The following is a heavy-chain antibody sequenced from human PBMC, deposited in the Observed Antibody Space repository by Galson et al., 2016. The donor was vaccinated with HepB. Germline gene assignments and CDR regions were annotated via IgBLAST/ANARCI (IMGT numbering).Heavy chain of an antibody. V-gene: IGHV1-18*01. J-gene: IGHJ4*02. CDR2: ISTYNGET. D-gene: IGHD6-13*01. Sequence: SVKVSCKASGYTFSSYGISWVRQAPGQGLEWMGWISTYNGETKYAQKIQDRVNMTTNTSTTTAYMELRSLRSDDTAMSYCARGRRYSNSRYRYYYIWGQGTLVTVSS. CDR1: GYTFSSYG. CDR3: ARGRRYSNSRYRYYYI.